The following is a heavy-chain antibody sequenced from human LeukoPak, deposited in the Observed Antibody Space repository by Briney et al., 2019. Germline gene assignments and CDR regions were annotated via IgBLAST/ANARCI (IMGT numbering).Heavy chain of an antibody. CDR3: ARDLDYAFDY. D-gene: IGHD4-17*01. Sequence: PGRSLRLSCAASGFTFSSNSMNWVRQAPGKGLEWVSYISSFSSTIHYADSVKGRFTISRDNAKNSLYLQMNSLRDEDTAVYYCARDLDYAFDYWGQGTLVTVSS. CDR1: GFTFSSNS. CDR2: ISSFSSTI. V-gene: IGHV3-48*02. J-gene: IGHJ4*02.